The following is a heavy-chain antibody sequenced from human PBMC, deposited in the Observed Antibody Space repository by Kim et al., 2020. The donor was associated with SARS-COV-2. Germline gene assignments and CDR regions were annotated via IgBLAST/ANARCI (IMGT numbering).Heavy chain of an antibody. CDR1: GFTFSSYE. CDR3: ARVLRPLYYGMDV. Sequence: GGSLRLSCAASGFTFSSYEMNWVRQAPGKGLEWVSYISSSGSTIYYADSVKGRFTISRDNAKNSLYLQMNSLRAEDTAVYYCARVLRPLYYGMDVWGQGTTVTVSS. J-gene: IGHJ6*02. V-gene: IGHV3-48*03. CDR2: ISSSGSTI.